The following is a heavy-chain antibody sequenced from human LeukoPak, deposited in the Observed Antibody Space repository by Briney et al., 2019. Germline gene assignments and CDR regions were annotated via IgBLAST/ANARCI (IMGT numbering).Heavy chain of an antibody. D-gene: IGHD3-10*01. CDR2: INPNSGGT. J-gene: IGHJ4*02. CDR1: GYTFTGYY. Sequence: ASVKVSCKASGYTFTGYYMHWVRQAPGQGLEWMGWINPNSGGTYYAQKFQGRVTMTRDTSISTAYMELSRLRSDDTAVYYCARGLYYYGSGSYAGGYWGQGTLVTVSS. CDR3: ARGLYYYGSGSYAGGY. V-gene: IGHV1-2*02.